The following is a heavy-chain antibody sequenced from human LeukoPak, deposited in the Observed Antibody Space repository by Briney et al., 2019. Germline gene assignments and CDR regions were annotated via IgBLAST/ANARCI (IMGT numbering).Heavy chain of an antibody. J-gene: IGHJ4*02. D-gene: IGHD5-18*01. CDR2: IYRSGSA. V-gene: IGHV4-39*01. CDR3: ARHRGYSYGYQDY. CDR1: GGSISSSSRY. Sequence: TSETLSLTCTVSGGSISSSSRYWGWIRQPPGKGLEWIGSIYRSGSAYYEPSLTSRVTLSVDTSKNQFSLKLSSVTASDTAVYYCARHRGYSYGYQDYWGQGTLVTVSS.